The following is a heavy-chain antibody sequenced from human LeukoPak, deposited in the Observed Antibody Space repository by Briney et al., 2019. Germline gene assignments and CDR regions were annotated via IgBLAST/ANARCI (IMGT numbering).Heavy chain of an antibody. D-gene: IGHD2-2*01. CDR1: GFTFSNYA. CDR2: LSGSGGST. Sequence: GSLRLSCAASGFTFSNYAMNWVRQAPGKGLEWVSTLSGSGGSTYYADSVKGRFTISRDNSKNTLHLQMNSLRAEDTAVYYCALYCSSSSCYNYGMDVWGQGTTVTVSS. J-gene: IGHJ6*02. V-gene: IGHV3-23*01. CDR3: ALYCSSSSCYNYGMDV.